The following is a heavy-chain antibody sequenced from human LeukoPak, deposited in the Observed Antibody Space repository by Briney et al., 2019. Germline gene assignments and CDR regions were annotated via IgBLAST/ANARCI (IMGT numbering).Heavy chain of an antibody. Sequence: ASVKVSCKASGYTFTGYYMHWVRQAPGQGLEWMGWINPNSGGTNYAQKFQGRVTMTRDTSISTAYVELSRLRSDDTAVYYCARDNSVGDTAWWFDPWGQGTLVTVSS. V-gene: IGHV1-2*02. CDR3: ARDNSVGDTAWWFDP. D-gene: IGHD1-26*01. J-gene: IGHJ5*02. CDR1: GYTFTGYY. CDR2: INPNSGGT.